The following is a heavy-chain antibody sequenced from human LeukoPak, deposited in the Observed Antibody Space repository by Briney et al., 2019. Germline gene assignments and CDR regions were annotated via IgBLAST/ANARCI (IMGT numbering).Heavy chain of an antibody. CDR2: IDAGNGKT. V-gene: IGHV1-3*01. J-gene: IGHJ4*02. CDR3: ARCRWTDVARGSYYFNY. D-gene: IGHD3-10*01. Sequence: ASVKVSCMASQYTFTDYAVHWVRQAPGQRLEWMGWIDAGNGKTKYSQSFQGRVTIIRDTSATTAYMELSSLTSEDTGVYYCARCRWTDVARGSYYFNYWGQGTLVSVSS. CDR1: QYTFTDYA.